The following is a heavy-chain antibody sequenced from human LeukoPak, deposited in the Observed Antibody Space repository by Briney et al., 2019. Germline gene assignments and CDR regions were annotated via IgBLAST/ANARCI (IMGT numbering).Heavy chain of an antibody. CDR2: IYYSGST. Sequence: PSETLSLTCTVSDGSISSYYWSWIRQPPGKGLEWIGYIYYSGSTNYNPSLKSRVTISVDTSKIQFSLKLSSVTAADTAVYYCARHSSGSYYSGYYFDYWGQGTLVTVSS. J-gene: IGHJ4*02. CDR3: ARHSSGSYYSGYYFDY. CDR1: DGSISSYY. V-gene: IGHV4-59*08. D-gene: IGHD1-26*01.